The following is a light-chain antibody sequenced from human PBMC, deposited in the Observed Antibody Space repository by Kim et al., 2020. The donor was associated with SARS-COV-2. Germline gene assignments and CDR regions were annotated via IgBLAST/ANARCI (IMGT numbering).Light chain of an antibody. V-gene: IGKV1-5*01. CDR2: DAS. Sequence: DIQMTQSPSTLSASVGDRVTITCRASQNINDCLAWYQQKPGEAPKLLIYDASSSETGVPSRFSRSGSGTDFTLTISSLQPDDFATYHCQQYYSFSRTFGQGTKLEI. CDR1: QNINDC. CDR3: QQYYSFSRT. J-gene: IGKJ2*01.